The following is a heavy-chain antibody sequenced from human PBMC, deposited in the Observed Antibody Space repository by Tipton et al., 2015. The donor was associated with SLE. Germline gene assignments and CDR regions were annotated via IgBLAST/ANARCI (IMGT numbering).Heavy chain of an antibody. CDR1: GPSINTYY. CDR2: IYTSGST. CDR3: ARDRGSLGAFDI. J-gene: IGHJ3*02. Sequence: TLSLTCTVSGPSINTYYWTWIRQPAGKGLEWIGRIYTSGSTNYNPSLKSRVTMSVDTSKNQFSLKLSSVTAADTAVYYCARDRGSLGAFDIWGQGTMVTVSS. D-gene: IGHD2-15*01. V-gene: IGHV4-4*07.